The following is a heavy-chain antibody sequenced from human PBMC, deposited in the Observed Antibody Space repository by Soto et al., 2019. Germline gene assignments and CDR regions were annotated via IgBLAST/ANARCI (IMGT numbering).Heavy chain of an antibody. V-gene: IGHV3-74*01. Sequence: GGSLRLSCAVSGLTFSTYWMHWVRQAPGKGLVWVSRINGDGSGTNYADSVKGRFTNSRDNAENTLYLQMNSLRAEDTAVYYCARDLHYASDYWGQGTLVTVSS. D-gene: IGHD2-2*01. J-gene: IGHJ4*02. CDR3: ARDLHYASDY. CDR1: GLTFSTYW. CDR2: INGDGSGT.